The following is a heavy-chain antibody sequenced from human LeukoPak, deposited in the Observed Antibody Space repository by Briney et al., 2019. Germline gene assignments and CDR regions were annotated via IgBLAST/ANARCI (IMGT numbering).Heavy chain of an antibody. CDR2: IYTSGST. CDR3: ARVNDYYDSSGYFDY. CDR1: GGSISSGSYY. Sequence: SETLSLTCTVSGGSISSGSYYWSWIRQPAGKGLEWIGRIYTSGSTNYNPSLKSRVTISVDTSKNQFSLKLSSVTAADTAVYYCARVNDYYDSSGYFDYWGQGTLVTVSS. D-gene: IGHD3-22*01. V-gene: IGHV4-61*02. J-gene: IGHJ4*02.